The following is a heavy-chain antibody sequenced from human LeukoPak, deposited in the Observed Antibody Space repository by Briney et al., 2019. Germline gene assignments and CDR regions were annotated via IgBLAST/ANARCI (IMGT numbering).Heavy chain of an antibody. CDR2: IYYSGNT. V-gene: IGHV4-59*08. CDR1: GGSISNYY. D-gene: IGHD1-7*01. CDR3: ARHSNSADWKYALDI. Sequence: SETLSLTCTVSGGSISNYYWSWIRQPPGKGLEWIWYIYYSGNTNYNPSLKSRVTISVDTSKNQFSLKLSSVTAADTAVYYCARHSNSADWKYALDIWGQGTMVTVSS. J-gene: IGHJ3*02.